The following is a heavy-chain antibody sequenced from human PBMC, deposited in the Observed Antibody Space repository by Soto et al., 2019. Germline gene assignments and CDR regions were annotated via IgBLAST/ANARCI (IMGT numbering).Heavy chain of an antibody. Sequence: SETLSLTCTVSGDSMATGGHYYNWIRQVPGKGLEWIGYVYYSGATHYTPSLRARATISRDTSKNQFSLRLISVTAADTALYYCARDKDLQPTVWGFWGQGSQVTVSS. D-gene: IGHD3-16*01. CDR2: VYYSGAT. V-gene: IGHV4-31*03. CDR3: ARDKDLQPTVWGF. CDR1: GDSMATGGHY. J-gene: IGHJ4*02.